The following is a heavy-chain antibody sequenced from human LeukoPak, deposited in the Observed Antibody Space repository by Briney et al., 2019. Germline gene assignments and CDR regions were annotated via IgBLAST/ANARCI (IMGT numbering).Heavy chain of an antibody. J-gene: IGHJ5*02. D-gene: IGHD3-3*01. CDR3: ARVPHGETIFGVVLYWFDP. CDR1: SYSISSGYY. Sequence: SETLSPTSTVSSYSISSGYYWGWIRQPPGKGLEWIGSIYHSGTTYYNPSLKSRLTISVDTSKNQFSLKLSSVTTADTAVYYCARVPHGETIFGVVLYWFDPWGQGTLVTVFS. V-gene: IGHV4-38-2*02. CDR2: IYHSGTT.